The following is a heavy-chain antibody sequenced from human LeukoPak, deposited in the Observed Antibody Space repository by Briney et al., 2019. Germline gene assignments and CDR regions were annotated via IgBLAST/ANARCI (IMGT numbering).Heavy chain of an antibody. V-gene: IGHV4-34*01. J-gene: IGHJ4*02. CDR1: GGSFSGYY. D-gene: IGHD3-10*01. Sequence: SETLSLTCAVYGGSFSGYYWSWIRQPPGKGLEWIGEINHSGSTNYNPSLKSRVTISVDTSKNQFSLKLSSMTAADTAVYYCARLKKERFGELFSRLTSTPRYYDYWGQGTLVTVSS. CDR2: INHSGST. CDR3: ARLKKERFGELFSRLTSTPRYYDY.